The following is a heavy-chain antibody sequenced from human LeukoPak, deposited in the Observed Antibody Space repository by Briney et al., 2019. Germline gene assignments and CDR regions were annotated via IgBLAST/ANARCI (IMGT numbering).Heavy chain of an antibody. V-gene: IGHV3-73*01. D-gene: IGHD2-21*01. J-gene: IGHJ4*02. Sequence: GGSLTLSCAASGFTFSGSAMHWVPQASGQGLEWVGHMRSKANRNATSYAASVKGRFTISRDDSKNTAYLQMNSLKAEDTAVYYCTRLHCGNPFDYWGQGTLVTVSS. CDR2: MRSKANRNAT. CDR3: TRLHCGNPFDY. CDR1: GFTFSGSA.